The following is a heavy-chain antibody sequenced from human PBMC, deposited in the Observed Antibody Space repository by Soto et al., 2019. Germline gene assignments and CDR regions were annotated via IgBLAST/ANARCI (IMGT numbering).Heavy chain of an antibody. V-gene: IGHV3-23*01. CDR3: AKTLPQSGTGPYYSTLDV. CDR1: GFTFSSYA. D-gene: IGHD2-21*01. CDR2: ISVSDPGT. J-gene: IGHJ6*02. Sequence: GGSLRLSFAASGFTFSSYALSWVRQAPEKGLEWISAISVSDPGTYYADSVKGRFTVSRDDSKNTLFLQMNSLRAEDTGIYFCAKTLPQSGTGPYYSTLDVWGHGTTVTVSS.